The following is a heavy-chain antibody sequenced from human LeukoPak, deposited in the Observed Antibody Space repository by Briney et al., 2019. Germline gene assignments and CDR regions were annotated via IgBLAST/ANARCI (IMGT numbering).Heavy chain of an antibody. J-gene: IGHJ3*02. D-gene: IGHD1-26*01. Sequence: ASVKVSCKASGYTFTGYYMHWVRQAPGQGLEWMGRINPNSGGTNYAQKFQGRVTMTRDTSISTAYMELSRLRSDDTAVYYCAKPGGLVGPKGGAFDIWGQGTMVTVSS. CDR1: GYTFTGYY. CDR2: INPNSGGT. V-gene: IGHV1-2*06. CDR3: AKPGGLVGPKGGAFDI.